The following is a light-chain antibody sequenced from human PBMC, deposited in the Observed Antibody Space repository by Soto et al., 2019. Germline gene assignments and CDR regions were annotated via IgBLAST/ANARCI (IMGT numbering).Light chain of an antibody. CDR1: SSDVGGYNY. Sequence: QSVLTQPASVSGSPGQSITISCTGTSSDVGGYNYVSWYQQHPGKAPKLMIYEVNNRPSGVSNRFSGSKSGNTASLTISGLQAEDEADYYCSSCTRSSTWLFGGGTKLTVL. CDR2: EVN. V-gene: IGLV2-14*01. J-gene: IGLJ3*02. CDR3: SSCTRSSTWL.